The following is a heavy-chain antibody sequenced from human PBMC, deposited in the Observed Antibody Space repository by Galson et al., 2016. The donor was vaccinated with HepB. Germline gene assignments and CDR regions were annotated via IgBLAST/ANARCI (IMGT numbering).Heavy chain of an antibody. Sequence: SLRLSCAASGFTFSSFEMNWVRQAPGKGLEWLSYISSSGTTIYYADSVKGRFTISRDNARNSLYLHMNSLRVEDTAVYYCARDLVYPGDYGKYYYYGMDVWGQGTTVTVSS. CDR3: ARDLVYPGDYGKYYYYGMDV. CDR2: ISSSGTTI. J-gene: IGHJ6*02. CDR1: GFTFSSFE. V-gene: IGHV3-48*03. D-gene: IGHD4-17*01.